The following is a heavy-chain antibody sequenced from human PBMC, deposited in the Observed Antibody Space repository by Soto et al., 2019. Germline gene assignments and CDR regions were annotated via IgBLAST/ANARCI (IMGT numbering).Heavy chain of an antibody. J-gene: IGHJ6*02. Sequence: SETLSLTCAVSGASISSGGYYWSWVRHHPGKGLEWIGYIYNNGATYYNPSLKGRLTISLDTSENRFSLKLNSVTAADTAVYYCARAVLAATGTPRLYFYYGLDVWGQGTAVTVSS. CDR1: GASISSGGYY. CDR3: ARAVLAATGTPRLYFYYGLDV. CDR2: IYNNGAT. V-gene: IGHV4-31*11. D-gene: IGHD6-13*01.